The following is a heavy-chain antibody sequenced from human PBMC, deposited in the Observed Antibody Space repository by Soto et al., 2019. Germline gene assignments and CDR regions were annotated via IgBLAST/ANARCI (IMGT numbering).Heavy chain of an antibody. CDR2: VNPSGGST. CDR1: GYLFTACS. J-gene: IGHJ1*01. V-gene: IGHV1-46*01. Sequence: ASVKVSCKASGYLFTACSMHWVRLARGQGLEWMGVVNPSGGSTKYAQNFQGRVTMTRDTSTTTIYMELSSLRSDDTAIYYCAREENCSGGTCYSEYFHRWGQGTLVTVSS. CDR3: AREENCSGGTCYSEYFHR. D-gene: IGHD2-15*01.